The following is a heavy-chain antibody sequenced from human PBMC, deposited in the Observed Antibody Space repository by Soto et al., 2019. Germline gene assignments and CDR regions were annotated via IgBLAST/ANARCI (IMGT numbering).Heavy chain of an antibody. J-gene: IGHJ6*04. Sequence: QVQLVESGGGVVQPGRSLRLSCAASGFTFSSYGMHWVRQAPGKGLEWVAVIWYDGSNKYYADSVKGRFTISRDNSKNTVYLKMKSLGAEETGVYYWGRNLGISGVYYYGMDVWGKGTTVPLSS. D-gene: IGHD3-10*01. CDR3: GRNLGISGVYYYGMDV. V-gene: IGHV3-33*01. CDR1: GFTFSSYG. CDR2: IWYDGSNK.